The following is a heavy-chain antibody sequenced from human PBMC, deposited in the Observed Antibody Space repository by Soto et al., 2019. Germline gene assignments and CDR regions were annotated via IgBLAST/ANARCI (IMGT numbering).Heavy chain of an antibody. CDR3: ARPKGTYSSGYYYFDF. D-gene: IGHD6-19*01. Sequence: QVQLEQSGAEVKQPGSSVRVSCKTSGGTFSTYAINWVRQAPGQGLEWMGAIIPLFGTADYSQKFQGRVTITADASTSTAYMELSSLRSDDTAVYFCARPKGTYSSGYYYFDFWGQGTLVTVSS. J-gene: IGHJ4*02. CDR1: GGTFSTYA. CDR2: IIPLFGTA. V-gene: IGHV1-69*01.